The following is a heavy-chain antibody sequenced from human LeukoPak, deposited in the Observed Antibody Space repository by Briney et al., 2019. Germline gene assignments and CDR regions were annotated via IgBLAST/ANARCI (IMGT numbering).Heavy chain of an antibody. V-gene: IGHV4-59*08. D-gene: IGHD3-10*01. Sequence: SETLSLTCTVSGGSISSYYWSWLRQPPGKGLEWIGYIYYSGSTNYNPSLKSRVTISVDTSKNQFSLKLSSVTAADTAVYYCARHAHKYYSPPDYWGQGTLVTVSS. J-gene: IGHJ4*02. CDR3: ARHAHKYYSPPDY. CDR1: GGSISSYY. CDR2: IYYSGST.